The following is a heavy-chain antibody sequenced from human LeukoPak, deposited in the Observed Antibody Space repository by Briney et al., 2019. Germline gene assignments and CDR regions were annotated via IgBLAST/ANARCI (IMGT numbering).Heavy chain of an antibody. CDR1: RFTSSSYS. D-gene: IGHD6-13*01. Sequence: GGSLRLSCAASRFTSSSYSMNWVRQAPGKGLEWVSSISSSSGYIYYADSVKGRFTISRDNAKNSLYLQMNSRRGEDTAVYYCARVFGQQLAFDPWGQGTLVTVSS. V-gene: IGHV3-21*01. CDR2: ISSSSGYI. CDR3: ARVFGQQLAFDP. J-gene: IGHJ5*02.